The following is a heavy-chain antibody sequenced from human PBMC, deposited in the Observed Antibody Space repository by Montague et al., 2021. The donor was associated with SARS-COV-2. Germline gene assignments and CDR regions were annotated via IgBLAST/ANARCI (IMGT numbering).Heavy chain of an antibody. CDR3: ARHSPFTIFGVVTTPGWFDP. Sequence: SETLSLTCAIYGGSFSGYFWSWIRQPPGKGLEWIGSIYYSGSTYYNPSLKSRVTISVDTSKNQFSLKLSSVTAADTAVYYCARHSPFTIFGVVTTPGWFDPWGQGTLVTVSS. V-gene: IGHV4-34*01. J-gene: IGHJ5*02. CDR1: GGSFSGYF. D-gene: IGHD3-3*01. CDR2: IYYSGST.